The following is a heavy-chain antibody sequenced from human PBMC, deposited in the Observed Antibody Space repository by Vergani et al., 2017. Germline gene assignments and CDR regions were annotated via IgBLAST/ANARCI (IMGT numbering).Heavy chain of an antibody. CDR3: YTGYHDY. CDR1: GITFKNAW. V-gene: IGHV3-15*01. CDR2: IRSKNDGGTA. J-gene: IGHJ4*02. Sequence: EVQVVESGGGLIKSGGSLRLFCVVSGITFKNAWINWVRQAPGKGLEWIGGIRSKNDGGTADYAAPLKGRFTISRDDSKDSAFLLVNNLKTEDTAVYFCYTGYHDYWGQGTLVTVSS. D-gene: IGHD5-12*01.